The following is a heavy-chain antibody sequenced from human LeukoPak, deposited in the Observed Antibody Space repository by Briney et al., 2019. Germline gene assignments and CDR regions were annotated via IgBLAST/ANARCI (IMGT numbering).Heavy chain of an antibody. CDR1: GYTFTGYY. D-gene: IGHD3-9*01. J-gene: IGHJ4*02. CDR3: ARVLYDDILTGLNY. V-gene: IGHV1-2*02. CDR2: INPNNNGT. Sequence: ASVKASCKASGYTFTGYYIHWVRQAPGQGLEWMGCINPNNNGTNYAQKFQGKFTMTRDTSISTAYMELSRLRSDDTAVYYCARVLYDDILTGLNYWGQGTLVTVSS.